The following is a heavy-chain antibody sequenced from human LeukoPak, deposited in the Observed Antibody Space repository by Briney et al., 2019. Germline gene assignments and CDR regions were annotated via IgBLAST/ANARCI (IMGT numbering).Heavy chain of an antibody. D-gene: IGHD1-1*01. CDR2: IKQDASVK. Sequence: PGGSLRLSCAPSGLTFSSYSMNWFRQAPGKGLEWVANIKQDASVKQYVDSVKGRFTISRDNAKNSLYLQMTSRRAEDTAVYYCARNDDVFDIWGQGTMVTVSS. CDR1: GLTFSSYS. CDR3: ARNDDVFDI. J-gene: IGHJ3*02. V-gene: IGHV3-7*01.